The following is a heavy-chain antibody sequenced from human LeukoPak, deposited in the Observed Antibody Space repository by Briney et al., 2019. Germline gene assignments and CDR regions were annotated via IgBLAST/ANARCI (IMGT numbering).Heavy chain of an antibody. CDR1: GGSISSGSYY. V-gene: IGHV4-61*02. D-gene: IGHD6-13*01. CDR3: ARWAAAAVFDY. Sequence: SETLSLTCTVSGGSISSGSYYWSWIRQPAGKGLVRIGRIYTSGSTNYNPSLKSRVTISVDTSKNQFSLKLSSVTAADTAVYYCARWAAAAVFDYWGQGTLVTVSS. J-gene: IGHJ4*02. CDR2: IYTSGST.